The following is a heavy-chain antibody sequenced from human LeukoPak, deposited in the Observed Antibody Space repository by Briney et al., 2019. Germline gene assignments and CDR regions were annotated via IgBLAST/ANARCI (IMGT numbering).Heavy chain of an antibody. V-gene: IGHV3-7*01. D-gene: IGHD1-1*01. Sequence: GGSLRLSCVASGSTFSRYWMSWVRQAPGKGLEWVANIKQDGGERYYVDSVKGRFTISRDNAKNSLYLQMNSLRAEDTAMYFCAKDETRTTREPGGPFDYWGQGILVTVSS. CDR2: IKQDGGER. J-gene: IGHJ4*02. CDR1: GSTFSRYW. CDR3: AKDETRTTREPGGPFDY.